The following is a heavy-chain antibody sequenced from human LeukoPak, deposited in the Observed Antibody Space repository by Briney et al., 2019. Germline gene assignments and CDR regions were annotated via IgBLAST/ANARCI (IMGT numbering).Heavy chain of an antibody. V-gene: IGHV3-48*01. CDR1: GFTFSSYW. Sequence: GGSLRLSCAASGFTFSSYWMSWVRQAPGKGLEWVSYISSSSSTIYYADSVKGRFTISRDNAKNSLYLQMNSLRAEDTAVYYCARGAYYYEDWGQGTLVTVSS. CDR3: ARGAYYYED. CDR2: ISSSSSTI. J-gene: IGHJ4*02.